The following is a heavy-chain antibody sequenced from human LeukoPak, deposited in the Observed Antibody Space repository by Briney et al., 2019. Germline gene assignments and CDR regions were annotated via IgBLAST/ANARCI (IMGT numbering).Heavy chain of an antibody. CDR1: GFTVSSNY. V-gene: IGHV3-66*01. J-gene: IGHJ4*02. CDR2: IYSGGST. D-gene: IGHD6-19*01. Sequence: GGSLRLSCAASGFTVSSNYMSWVRQAPGKGLEWVSVIYSGGSTYYADSVKGRFTISRDNSKNTLYLQMNSLRAEDTAVYYCARVNGYSSGSDYWGQGTLVTVSS. CDR3: ARVNGYSSGSDY.